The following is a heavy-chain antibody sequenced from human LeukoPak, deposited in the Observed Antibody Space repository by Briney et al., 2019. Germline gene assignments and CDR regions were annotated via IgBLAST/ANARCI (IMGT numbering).Heavy chain of an antibody. CDR2: IIPILGIA. Sequence: SVKVSCKASGGTFSSYAISWVRQAPGQGLEWMGRIIPILGIANYAQKFQGRVTITADKSTSTAYMELSSLRSEDTAVYYRAGSSSWYHSWFDPWGQGTLVTVSS. CDR3: AGSSSWYHSWFDP. V-gene: IGHV1-69*04. D-gene: IGHD6-13*01. CDR1: GGTFSSYA. J-gene: IGHJ5*02.